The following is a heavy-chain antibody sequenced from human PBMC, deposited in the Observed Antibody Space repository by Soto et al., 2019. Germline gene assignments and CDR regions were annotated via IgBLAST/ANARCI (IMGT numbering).Heavy chain of an antibody. CDR3: ARLMGTSFDY. CDR2: ARNKVTSYII. CDR1: GFIFSDHY. D-gene: IGHD2-8*01. Sequence: PGGSLRLSCAASGFIFSDHYMDWVRQAPGKGLEWVGRARNKVTSYIIDYAASVRGRFTISRGDSRDSLYLQMNSLRTEDTAVYYCARLMGTSFDYWGQGTLVTVSS. V-gene: IGHV3-72*01. J-gene: IGHJ4*02.